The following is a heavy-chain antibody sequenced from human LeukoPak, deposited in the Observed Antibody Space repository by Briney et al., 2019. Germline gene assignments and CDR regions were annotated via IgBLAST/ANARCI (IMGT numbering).Heavy chain of an antibody. D-gene: IGHD3-22*01. CDR2: IYTSGST. CDR3: ARGSYYDSSGYYHYYFDY. Sequence: SETLSLTCTVSGGSISSYYWSWIRQPAGKGLEWIGRIYTSGSTNYNPSLKSRVTMSVDTSKNQFPLKLSSVTAADTAVYYCARGSYYDSSGYYHYYFDYWGQGTLVTVSS. CDR1: GGSISSYY. J-gene: IGHJ4*02. V-gene: IGHV4-4*07.